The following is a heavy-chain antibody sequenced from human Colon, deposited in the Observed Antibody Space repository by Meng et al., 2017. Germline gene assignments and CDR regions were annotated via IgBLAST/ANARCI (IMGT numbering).Heavy chain of an antibody. Sequence: HVQLRHCGEGLLKPSETLSLTCASYYGSFSNYYLAWIRQPPGKGLEWIGEIHPSGSSYYSPSLQSRVTITLDTSKNQFSLTLSSVTAADTAVYYCARGVDWAKSGNFWGQGTLVTVSS. D-gene: IGHD3-9*01. CDR3: ARGVDWAKSGNF. CDR2: IHPSGSS. CDR1: YGSFSNYY. V-gene: IGHV4-34*01. J-gene: IGHJ4*02.